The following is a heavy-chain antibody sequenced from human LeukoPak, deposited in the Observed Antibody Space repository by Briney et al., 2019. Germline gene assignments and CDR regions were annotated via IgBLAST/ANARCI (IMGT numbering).Heavy chain of an antibody. CDR3: ARDVSGYCSSTSCYTVFDY. J-gene: IGHJ4*02. Sequence: SETLSLTCAVYGGSFSGYYWSWIRQPPGKGLEWIGEINHSGSTNYNPSLKSRVTISVDTSKNQFSLKLSSVTAADTAVYYCARDVSGYCSSTSCYTVFDYWGQGTLVTVPS. D-gene: IGHD2-2*02. CDR1: GGSFSGYY. CDR2: INHSGST. V-gene: IGHV4-34*01.